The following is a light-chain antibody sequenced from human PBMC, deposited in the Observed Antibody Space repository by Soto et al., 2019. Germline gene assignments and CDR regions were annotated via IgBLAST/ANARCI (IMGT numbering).Light chain of an antibody. Sequence: EIVLTQSPGTLSSSPGERATLSCRASQSLSSTFLAWYQHKPGRAPRLLIYGASSRAAGIPDRFSGSASGTDFTLTISRLEPEDFAVYYCQQYGSSPTFGQGTMVEMK. CDR2: GAS. CDR3: QQYGSSPT. V-gene: IGKV3-20*01. J-gene: IGKJ1*01. CDR1: QSLSSTF.